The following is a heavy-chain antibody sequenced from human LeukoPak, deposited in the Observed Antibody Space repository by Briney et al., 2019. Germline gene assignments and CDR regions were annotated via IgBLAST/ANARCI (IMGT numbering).Heavy chain of an antibody. V-gene: IGHV3-21*01. D-gene: IGHD2-21*02. CDR3: ARDRAGRVVTARRYFDL. J-gene: IGHJ2*01. CDR1: GFIFSSYS. Sequence: PGGSLRLSCAASGFIFSSYSMNWVRQAPGKGLEWVSSISSSSSYIYYADSVKGRFTISRDNAKNSLYLQMNSLRAEDTAVYYCARDRAGRVVTARRYFDLWGRGTLVTVSS. CDR2: ISSSSSYI.